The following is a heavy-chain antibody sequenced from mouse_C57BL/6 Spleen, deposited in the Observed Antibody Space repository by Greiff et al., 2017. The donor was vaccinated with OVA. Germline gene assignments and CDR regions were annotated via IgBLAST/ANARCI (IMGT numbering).Heavy chain of an antibody. CDR1: GYTFTSYW. CDR2: IDPSDSSS. Sequence: VQLQQPGAELVMPGASVKLSCKASGYTFTSYWMHWVKQRPGQGLEWIGEIDPSDSSSNYNPKFKGKSTLTVDKSSSTAYMQLSSLTSEDSAVYYCARRYDGYYPHYFDYWGQGTTLTVSS. J-gene: IGHJ2*01. CDR3: ARRYDGYYPHYFDY. D-gene: IGHD2-3*01. V-gene: IGHV1-69*01.